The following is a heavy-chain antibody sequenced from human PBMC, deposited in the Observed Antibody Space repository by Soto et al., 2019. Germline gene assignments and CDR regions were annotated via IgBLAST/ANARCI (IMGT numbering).Heavy chain of an antibody. Sequence: EMQLVESGGGLVQAGGSLRLSCAASGFTFSRYSMNWARQAPGKGLEWVAYSSFSSTTIFYADSVKGRFTISRDNSKNSLYLQMNSLRDEDTSIYYCARDNGLAGSFDPWGQGTLVTVSS. CDR1: GFTFSRYS. J-gene: IGHJ5*02. D-gene: IGHD3-3*02. CDR3: ARDNGLAGSFDP. V-gene: IGHV3-48*02. CDR2: SSFSSTTI.